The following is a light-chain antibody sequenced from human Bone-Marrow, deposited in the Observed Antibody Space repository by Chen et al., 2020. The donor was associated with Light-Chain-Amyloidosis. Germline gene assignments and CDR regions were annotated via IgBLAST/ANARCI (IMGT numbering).Light chain of an antibody. Sequence: QSVLTHPPSASLTPGQIFTISCSRASSNIGINYVYWYQKVPGAAPALLIHRNNQRPSGVPDRFSASKSGTSAFLAISGLRSEDEADYYCAAWDGSLSGYVFGTGTKVIVL. CDR3: AAWDGSLSGYV. J-gene: IGLJ1*01. V-gene: IGLV1-47*01. CDR2: RNN. CDR1: SSNIGINY.